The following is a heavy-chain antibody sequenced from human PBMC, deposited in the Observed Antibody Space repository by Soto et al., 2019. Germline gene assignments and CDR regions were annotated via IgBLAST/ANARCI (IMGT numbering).Heavy chain of an antibody. D-gene: IGHD6-13*01. CDR2: IKQDGSEK. V-gene: IGHV3-7*03. Sequence: PVGSLRLSCAASGFTFSSYWMSWVRQAPGKGLEWVANIKQDGSEKYYVDSVKGRFTISRDNAKNSLYLQMNSLRAEDTAVYYCARGTLYSSSWYLDYYGMDVWGQGTTVTVSS. J-gene: IGHJ6*02. CDR3: ARGTLYSSSWYLDYYGMDV. CDR1: GFTFSSYW.